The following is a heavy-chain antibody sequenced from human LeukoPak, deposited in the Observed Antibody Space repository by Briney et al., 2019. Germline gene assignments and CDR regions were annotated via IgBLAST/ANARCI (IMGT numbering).Heavy chain of an antibody. V-gene: IGHV3-23*01. D-gene: IGHD3-9*01. Sequence: GSLRLSCAASGFTFSNYWMNWVRQAPGKGLEWVSGISGSSGTTYYTDSVQGRFTISRDSSKDTLYLQMNSLRDDDTAIYYCAKSWSCVQYNDWLCYFDYWGQGTLVTVSS. CDR1: GFTFSNYW. J-gene: IGHJ4*02. CDR3: AKSWSCVQYNDWLCYFDY. CDR2: ISGSSGTT.